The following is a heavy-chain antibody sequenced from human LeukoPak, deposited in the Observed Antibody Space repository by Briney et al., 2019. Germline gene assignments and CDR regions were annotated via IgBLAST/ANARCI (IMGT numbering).Heavy chain of an antibody. Sequence: SETLCLTCTVSGGSISSGGYYWSWIRQPPGKGLEWIGYIYHSGSTYYNPSLKSRVTISVDRSKNQFSLKLSSVTAADTAVYYCATTGITIFGALDVWGKGTTVTVSS. V-gene: IGHV4-30-2*01. D-gene: IGHD3-3*01. J-gene: IGHJ6*04. CDR2: IYHSGST. CDR3: ATTGITIFGALDV. CDR1: GGSISSGGYY.